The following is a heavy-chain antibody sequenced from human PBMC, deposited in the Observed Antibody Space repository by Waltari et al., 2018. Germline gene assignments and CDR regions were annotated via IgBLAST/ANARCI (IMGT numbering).Heavy chain of an antibody. J-gene: IGHJ4*02. CDR2: IIPIFGTA. Sequence: QVQLVQSGAEVKKPGSSVKVSCKASGGTFSSYAISWVRQAPGQGLEWMGRIIPIFGTANYAQKFQGRVTMATDTFMNTAYMELRSLRPDDTAVYYCARGAPYGDYLPCDYWGQGTLVTVSS. CDR1: GGTFSSYA. V-gene: IGHV1-69*05. D-gene: IGHD4-17*01. CDR3: ARGAPYGDYLPCDY.